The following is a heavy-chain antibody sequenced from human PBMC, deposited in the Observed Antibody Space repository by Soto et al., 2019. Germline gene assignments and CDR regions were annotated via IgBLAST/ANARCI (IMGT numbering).Heavy chain of an antibody. J-gene: IGHJ6*02. Sequence: SGGSLRLSCAASGFTFSSYGMHWVRQAPGKGLEWVAVIWYDGSNKYYADSVKGRFTISRDNSKNTLYLQMNSLRAEDNAVYYCGREAEYSNGGYSYYGMDAWGQGTTVTVSS. D-gene: IGHD5-18*01. CDR3: GREAEYSNGGYSYYGMDA. CDR2: IWYDGSNK. V-gene: IGHV3-33*01. CDR1: GFTFSSYG.